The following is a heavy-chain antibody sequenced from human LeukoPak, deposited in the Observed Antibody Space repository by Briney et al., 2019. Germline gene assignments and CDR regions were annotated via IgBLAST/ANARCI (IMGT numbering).Heavy chain of an antibody. CDR1: GYTFTSYD. CDR3: ASNVEMATIFHDY. Sequence: ASVKVSCKASGYTFTSYDINWVRQATGQGLEWMGWMNPNSGNTGYAQKFQGRVTMTRNTSISTAYMELSSLRSEDTAVYYCASNVEMATIFHDYWGQGTLVTVSS. V-gene: IGHV1-8*01. D-gene: IGHD5-24*01. J-gene: IGHJ4*02. CDR2: MNPNSGNT.